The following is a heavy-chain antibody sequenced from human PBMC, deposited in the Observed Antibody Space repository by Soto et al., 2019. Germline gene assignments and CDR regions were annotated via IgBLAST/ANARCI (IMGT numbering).Heavy chain of an antibody. CDR3: ARDRLAVAGTPRYFDY. CDR2: INSDGSST. D-gene: IGHD6-19*01. V-gene: IGHV3-74*01. J-gene: IGHJ4*02. CDR1: GFTFSSYW. Sequence: GGSLRLSCAASGFTFSSYWMHWVRPAPGKGLVWVSRINSDGSSTSYADSVKGRFTISRDNAKNTLYLQMNSLRAEDTAVYYCARDRLAVAGTPRYFDYWGQGTLVTVSS.